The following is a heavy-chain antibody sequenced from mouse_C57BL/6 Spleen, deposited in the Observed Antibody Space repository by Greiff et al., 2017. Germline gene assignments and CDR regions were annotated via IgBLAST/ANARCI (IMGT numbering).Heavy chain of an antibody. CDR3: ARGYYGSSYGAMDY. Sequence: QVQLQQSGAELVRPGASVKLSCKASGYTFTDYYINWVKQRPGQGLEWIARIYPGSGNTYYNEKFKGKATLTAEKSSSTAYMQLSSLTSEDSAVYFCARGYYGSSYGAMDYWGQGTSVTVSS. D-gene: IGHD1-1*01. CDR1: GYTFTDYY. J-gene: IGHJ4*01. CDR2: IYPGSGNT. V-gene: IGHV1-76*01.